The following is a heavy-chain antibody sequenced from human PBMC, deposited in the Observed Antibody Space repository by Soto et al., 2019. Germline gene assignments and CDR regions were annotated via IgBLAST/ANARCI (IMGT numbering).Heavy chain of an antibody. CDR2: IYYSGST. J-gene: IGHJ6*02. CDR3: ARQSVEQQLVRYYYYCMDV. V-gene: IGHV4-39*01. CDR1: GGSISSSSYY. Sequence: QLQLQESGPGLVKPSETLSLTCTVSGGSISSSSYYWGWIRQPPGKGLEWIGSIYYSGSTYYNPSLKSRVTISVDTSKNQFSLKLSSVTAADTAVYYCARQSVEQQLVRYYYYCMDVWGQGTTVTVSS. D-gene: IGHD6-13*01.